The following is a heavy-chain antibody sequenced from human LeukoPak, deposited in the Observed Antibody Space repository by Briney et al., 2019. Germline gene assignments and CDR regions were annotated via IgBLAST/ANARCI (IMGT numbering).Heavy chain of an antibody. CDR3: VRVHCSGGGCYQRNDGLEI. CDR2: ISVDSNYL. Sequence: GGSLRLSCAASGFTFSSYSMNWVRQAPGKGLEWVSSISVDSNYLYYVDSLRRRFTVSRDNTKNSLYLQMDSLRAEDTAVYYCVRVHCSGGGCYQRNDGLEIWGQGTMVTVSS. J-gene: IGHJ3*02. V-gene: IGHV3-21*01. CDR1: GFTFSSYS. D-gene: IGHD2-15*01.